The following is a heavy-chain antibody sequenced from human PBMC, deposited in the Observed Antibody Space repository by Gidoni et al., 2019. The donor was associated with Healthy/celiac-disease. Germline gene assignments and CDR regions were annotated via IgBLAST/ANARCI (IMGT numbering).Heavy chain of an antibody. CDR1: GFTFSSYE. CDR3: ARQLRGDYYYYMDV. V-gene: IGHV3-48*03. CDR2: ISSSGSTI. D-gene: IGHD2-2*01. J-gene: IGHJ6*03. Sequence: EVQLVESGGGLVQPEGSLRLSCAASGFTFSSYEMNWVRQAPGKGLEWVSYISSSGSTIYYADPVKGRFTISRDNAKNSLYLQMNSLRAEDTAVYYCARQLRGDYYYYMDVWGKGTTVTVSS.